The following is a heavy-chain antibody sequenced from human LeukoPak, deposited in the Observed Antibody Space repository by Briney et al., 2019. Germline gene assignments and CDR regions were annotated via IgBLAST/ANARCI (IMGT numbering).Heavy chain of an antibody. CDR1: GFTLDEYV. Sequence: GRSLRISCAASGFTLDEYVMHWVRQAPRKGLEWVSCISRNSGSIAYADSVKGRFTISRDNAKNSLYLQMNSLRAEDTALYYCAKDKVWDYYDISGYYDYWGQGTVVTVS. V-gene: IGHV3-9*01. D-gene: IGHD3-22*01. CDR2: ISRNSGSI. J-gene: IGHJ4*02. CDR3: AKDKVWDYYDISGYYDY.